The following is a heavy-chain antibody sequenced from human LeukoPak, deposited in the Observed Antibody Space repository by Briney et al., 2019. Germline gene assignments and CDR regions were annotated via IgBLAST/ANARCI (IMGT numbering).Heavy chain of an antibody. Sequence: SETLSLTCTVSGGSISSYYWSWIRQPPGKGLEWIGYIYYSGSTNYNPSLKSRVTISVDTSKNQFSLKLSSVTAADTAVYYCARRITGTTGGLDYWGQGTLVTVSS. J-gene: IGHJ4*02. V-gene: IGHV4-59*08. CDR2: IYYSGST. CDR1: GGSISSYY. CDR3: ARRITGTTGGLDY. D-gene: IGHD1-7*01.